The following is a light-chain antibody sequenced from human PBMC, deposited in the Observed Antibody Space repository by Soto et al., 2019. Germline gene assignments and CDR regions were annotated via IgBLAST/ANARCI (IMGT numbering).Light chain of an antibody. CDR1: QSISRY. Sequence: DIQMPQSPSSLSASEGDRVTLTCRASQSISRYLNWYQQKPGRAPKLLMYGASNLQNGVPSRFSGSGSGTDFTLTISNLQPEDFATYYCQQSYGTPRSFGGGTKVEIK. V-gene: IGKV1-39*01. CDR2: GAS. CDR3: QQSYGTPRS. J-gene: IGKJ4*01.